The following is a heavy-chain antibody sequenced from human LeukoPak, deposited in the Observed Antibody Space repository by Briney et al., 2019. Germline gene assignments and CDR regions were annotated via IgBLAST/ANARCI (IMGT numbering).Heavy chain of an antibody. J-gene: IGHJ4*02. CDR2: IKSDGSST. CDR3: ARAYNSHFDY. Sequence: GGSLRLSCAASGFTFSVYWMHWVRQAPGKGLVCVSRIKSDGSSTSYADFVRGRFTISRDDARNTLYLQMNSLRAEDTDVYYCARAYNSHFDYWGQGALVTVSS. V-gene: IGHV3-74*01. CDR1: GFTFSVYW. D-gene: IGHD1-1*01.